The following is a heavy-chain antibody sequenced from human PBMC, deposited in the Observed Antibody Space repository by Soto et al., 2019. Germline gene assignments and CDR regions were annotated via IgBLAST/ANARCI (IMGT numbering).Heavy chain of an antibody. CDR1: GGAVSSGTYY. CDR2: IYFTGST. V-gene: IGHV4-61*01. Sequence: PSETLSLTCTVSGGAVSSGTYYWSWIRQPPGKGLEWIGHIYFTGSTNYNPSLKSRVTMSLDTSRNQFSLKMSSVTAADTAVYYCTRGPPRVQWLDACGMRTRVSVSS. J-gene: IGHJ5*02. CDR3: TRGPPRVQWLDA.